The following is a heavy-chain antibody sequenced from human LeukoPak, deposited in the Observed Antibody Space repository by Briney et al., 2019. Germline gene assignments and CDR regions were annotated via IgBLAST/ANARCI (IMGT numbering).Heavy chain of an antibody. CDR3: TTGQWELPSYFDY. CDR1: GFTFSNAW. V-gene: IGHV3-15*01. Sequence: GGSLRLSCAASGFTFSNAWMSWVRQAPGRGMEWVGRIKSKTDGGTTDYAAPVKGRFTISRDDSKNTLYLQMNSLKTEDTAVYYCTTGQWELPSYFDYWGQGTLVTVPS. D-gene: IGHD1-26*01. J-gene: IGHJ4*02. CDR2: IKSKTDGGTT.